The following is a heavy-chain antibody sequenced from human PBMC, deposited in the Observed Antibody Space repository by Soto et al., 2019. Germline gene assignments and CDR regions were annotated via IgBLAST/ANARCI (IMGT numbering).Heavy chain of an antibody. CDR1: GGTFSSYA. CDR3: ALAVIAARNYYYGMDV. D-gene: IGHD6-6*01. J-gene: IGHJ6*01. CDR2: IIPIFGTA. V-gene: IGHV1-69*13. Sequence: SVKVSCKASGGTFSSYAISCVRQAPGQGLEWMGGIIPIFGTANYEQKFQGRVTITADESTSTAYMELSSLISEDTAVYYCALAVIAARNYYYGMDVWGQGSTVTVSS.